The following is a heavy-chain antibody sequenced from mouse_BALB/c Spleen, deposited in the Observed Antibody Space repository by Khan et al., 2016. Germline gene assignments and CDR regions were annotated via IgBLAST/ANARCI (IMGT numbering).Heavy chain of an antibody. J-gene: IGHJ3*01. CDR3: ARRLRGIAY. V-gene: IGHV1-87*01. Sequence: QVQLQQSGAELTRPGASVKLSCKASGYTFTSYWMQWVKQRPGQGLEWIGAIYPGDGDTRYTQRFKGKATLTADKSSSTAYMQLRSWASEDCAVYYYARRLRGIAYWGQGTLVTVSA. D-gene: IGHD1-1*01. CDR2: IYPGDGDT. CDR1: GYTFTSYW.